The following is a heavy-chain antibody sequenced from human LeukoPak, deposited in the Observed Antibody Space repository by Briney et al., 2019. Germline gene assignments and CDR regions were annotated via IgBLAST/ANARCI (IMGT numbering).Heavy chain of an antibody. Sequence: ASVKVSCKASGYPFTGYYLHWVRQAPGQGLEWMGWINTDNGGPYYAQKFKGRFAMTRDTSINTAYMELRSLTSDDTATYFCARGSSSWDAFDPWGQGTRVTVSS. CDR3: ARGSSSWDAFDP. J-gene: IGHJ3*01. CDR1: GYPFTGYY. CDR2: INTDNGGP. D-gene: IGHD6-13*01. V-gene: IGHV1-2*02.